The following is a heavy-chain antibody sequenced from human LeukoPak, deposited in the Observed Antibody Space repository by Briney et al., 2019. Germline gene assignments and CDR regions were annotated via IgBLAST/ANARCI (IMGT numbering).Heavy chain of an antibody. CDR1: GFTFSSYG. CDR3: AKVQYCSGGSCYSTPSVDY. CDR2: IRYDGSNK. Sequence: GGSLRLSCAASGFTFSSYGMHWVRQAPGKGLEWVAFIRYDGSNKYYADSVKGRFTISRDNSKNTLYLQMNSLRAEDTAVYYCAKVQYCSGGSCYSTPSVDYWGQGTLVTVSS. J-gene: IGHJ4*02. D-gene: IGHD2-15*01. V-gene: IGHV3-30*02.